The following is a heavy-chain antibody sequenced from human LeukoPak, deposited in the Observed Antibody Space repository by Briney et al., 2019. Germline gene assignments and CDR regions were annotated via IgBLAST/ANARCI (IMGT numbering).Heavy chain of an antibody. CDR1: GYTFTGYY. D-gene: IGHD3-3*01. CDR3: ARSPRSGYYYYYMDV. J-gene: IGHJ6*03. V-gene: IGHV1-2*06. Sequence: ASVKVSCKASGYTFTGYYMHWVRQAPGQGLEWMGRMNPNRGDTDYAQKFQGRVTMTRDTSISTAYMELSSLISEDTAVYYCARSPRSGYYYYYMDVWGKGTTVTVSS. CDR2: MNPNRGDT.